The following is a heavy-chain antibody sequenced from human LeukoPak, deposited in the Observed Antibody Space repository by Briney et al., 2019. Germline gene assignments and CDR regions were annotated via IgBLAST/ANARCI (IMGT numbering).Heavy chain of an antibody. Sequence: GASVKVSCKASGYTFTNYYMHWVRQAPGQGLEWMGRINTSGGSTNYAQKFQGRVTMTRDTSTTTVYMELSSLRSEDTAVYYCATGFYFDTSGLLTHWGQGTLVTVSS. D-gene: IGHD3-22*01. J-gene: IGHJ4*02. V-gene: IGHV1-46*01. CDR1: GYTFTNYY. CDR3: ATGFYFDTSGLLTH. CDR2: INTSGGST.